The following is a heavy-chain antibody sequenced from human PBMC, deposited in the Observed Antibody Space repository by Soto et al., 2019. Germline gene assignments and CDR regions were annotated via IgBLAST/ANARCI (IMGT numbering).Heavy chain of an antibody. V-gene: IGHV3-23*01. D-gene: IGHD2-15*01. CDR3: AKGYCVGGRCYDLDNWFDS. CDR1: GFTFSTYA. Sequence: EVQLLESGGGLVQPGGSLRLSCAASGFTFSTYAMTWVRQAPGKGPEWVSRIGDSEGETTHYADSVKGRCTISRDNAKNSLYLQMNSLRVEDTAIYYCAKGYCVGGRCYDLDNWFDSWGQGTRVTVSS. J-gene: IGHJ5*01. CDR2: IGDSEGETT.